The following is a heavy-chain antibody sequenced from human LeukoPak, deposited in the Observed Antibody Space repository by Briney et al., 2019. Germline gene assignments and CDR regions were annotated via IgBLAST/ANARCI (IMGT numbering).Heavy chain of an antibody. J-gene: IGHJ4*02. V-gene: IGHV5-51*01. Sequence: GESLKISCKGSGYSFSSYWIGWVRPMPGEGLEWMGIIYPGDSDTRYSPSFQGQVTISADKSITTAYLQWSSLKDSDTAMYYCARQPNGWFVDYWGQGSLVTVSS. CDR2: IYPGDSDT. D-gene: IGHD6-19*01. CDR1: GYSFSSYW. CDR3: ARQPNGWFVDY.